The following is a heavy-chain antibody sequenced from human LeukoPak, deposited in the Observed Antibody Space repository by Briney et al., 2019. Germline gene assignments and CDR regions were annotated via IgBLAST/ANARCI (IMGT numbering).Heavy chain of an antibody. J-gene: IGHJ4*02. D-gene: IGHD3-22*01. CDR1: GGSIRSSSYY. CDR3: ARRETSAHYSHYFDY. Sequence: SETLSLTCTVSGGSIRSSSYYWDWIRQPPGKWLEWIGSIYYSGSTYYNSSLKSRVSISVDTSKNQFSLKVSSVTAADTAVYYCARRETSAHYSHYFDYWGQGTLVTVSS. CDR2: IYYSGST. V-gene: IGHV4-39*01.